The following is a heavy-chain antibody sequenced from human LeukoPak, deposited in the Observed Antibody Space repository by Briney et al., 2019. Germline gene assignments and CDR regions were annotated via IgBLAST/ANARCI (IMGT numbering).Heavy chain of an antibody. CDR3: AREARRYCSSTSCYTTY. D-gene: IGHD2-2*02. CDR1: GFTFSSYA. Sequence: PGRSLRLSCAASGFTFSSYAMHWVRQAPGKGLEWVAVISYDGSNKYYADSVKGRFTISRDNSKNTLYLQMNSLRAEDTAVYYCAREARRYCSSTSCYTTYWGQGTLVTVSS. V-gene: IGHV3-30-3*01. J-gene: IGHJ4*02. CDR2: ISYDGSNK.